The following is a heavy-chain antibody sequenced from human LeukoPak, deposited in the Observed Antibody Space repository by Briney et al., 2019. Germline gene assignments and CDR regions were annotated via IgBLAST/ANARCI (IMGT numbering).Heavy chain of an antibody. CDR2: MNIDGSEK. J-gene: IGHJ4*02. CDR3: ARDPVEWELLLDY. CDR1: GFTFSNYW. Sequence: GGSPRLSCAASGFTFSNYWMGWVRQAPGKRPEWVANMNIDGSEKYYADSVKGRFSISRDNARNSVYLQMASLRVEDTAVYYCARDPVEWELLLDYWGQGTLVTVSS. V-gene: IGHV3-7*01. D-gene: IGHD1-26*01.